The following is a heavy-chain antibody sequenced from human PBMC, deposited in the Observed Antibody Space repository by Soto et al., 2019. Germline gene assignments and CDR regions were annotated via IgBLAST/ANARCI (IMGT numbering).Heavy chain of an antibody. D-gene: IGHD3-3*01. CDR2: IYWDDDK. J-gene: IGHJ4*02. CDR1: GFSLTTSGVG. CDR3: AHRVLRTVFGLVTTTAIYFDF. V-gene: IGHV2-5*02. Sequence: QITLNESGPTVVRPTETLTLTCSFSGFSLTTSGVGVGWVRQSPGKAPEWLALIYWDDDKRYSESLKSRLTNTKDTSKNRLVLTVANLDPTDTATYYCAHRVLRTVFGLVTTTAIYFDFWGQGTPVAVSS.